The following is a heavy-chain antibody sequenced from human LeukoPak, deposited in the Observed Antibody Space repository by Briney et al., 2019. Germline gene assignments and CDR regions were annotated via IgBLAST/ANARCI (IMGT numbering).Heavy chain of an antibody. J-gene: IGHJ6*02. CDR1: GFTFSSYA. V-gene: IGHV3-30*04. D-gene: IGHD2-2*01. CDR2: ISYDGSNK. CDR3: ARDMQEIAPYQLPTDYYYYGMDV. Sequence: PGGSLRLSCAASGFTFSSYAMSWVRQAPGKGLEWVAVISYDGSNKYYADSVKGRFTISRDNSKNTLYLQMNSLRAEDTAVYYCARDMQEIAPYQLPTDYYYYGMDVWGQGTAVTVSS.